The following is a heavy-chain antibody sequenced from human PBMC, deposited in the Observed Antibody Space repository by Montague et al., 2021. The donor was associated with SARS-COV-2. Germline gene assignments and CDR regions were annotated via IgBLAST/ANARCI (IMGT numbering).Heavy chain of an antibody. CDR3: ARQASRGITIFGVVTASYYFDY. V-gene: IGHV4-39*01. CDR1: GGSISSSSYY. D-gene: IGHD3-3*01. CDR2: IYYSGST. J-gene: IGHJ4*02. Sequence: SETLSLTCTVSGGSISSSSYYWVWLRQPPGKGLVWIGSIYYSGSTYYNPSLQSRVTISVDTSKNQFSLKLSSVTAADTAVYYCARQASRGITIFGVVTASYYFDYWGQGTLVTVSS.